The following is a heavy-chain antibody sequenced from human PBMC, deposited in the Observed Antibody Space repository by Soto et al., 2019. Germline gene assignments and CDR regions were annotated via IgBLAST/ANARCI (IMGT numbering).Heavy chain of an antibody. V-gene: IGHV4-59*01. CDR1: GGSISSYY. CDR2: IYYSGST. J-gene: IGHJ4*02. D-gene: IGHD1-26*01. Sequence: KPSETLSLTCTVSGGSISSYYWSWIRQPPGKGLEWIGYIYYSGSTNYNPSLKSRVTISVDTSKNQFSLKLSSVTAADTAVYYCARVEWELPWYFDYWGQGTLVT. CDR3: ARVEWELPWYFDY.